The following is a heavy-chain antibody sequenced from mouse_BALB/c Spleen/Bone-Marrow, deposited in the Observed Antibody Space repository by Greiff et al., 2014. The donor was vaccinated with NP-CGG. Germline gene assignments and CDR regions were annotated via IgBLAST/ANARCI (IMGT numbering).Heavy chain of an antibody. D-gene: IGHD1-1*01. V-gene: IGHV5-12-2*01. Sequence: EVQLVESGGGLVQPGGSLKLSCAASGFTFSSYTMSWVRQTPERRLEWVAYISNGGGSTYYPDTVKGRFTISRDNAKNTLYLQMSRLKSEDTAMYYCARGGYGVVAPPFAYWGQGTLVTVSA. J-gene: IGHJ3*01. CDR2: ISNGGGST. CDR3: ARGGYGVVAPPFAY. CDR1: GFTFSSYT.